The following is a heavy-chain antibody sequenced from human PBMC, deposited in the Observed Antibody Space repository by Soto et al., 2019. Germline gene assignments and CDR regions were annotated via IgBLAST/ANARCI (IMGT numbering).Heavy chain of an antibody. D-gene: IGHD6-19*01. J-gene: IGHJ4*02. Sequence: ASVKVSCKASGYTFTSYGISWVRQAPGQGLEWMGWISAYNGNTNYAQKLQGRVTMTTDTSTSTAYMELRSLRPDDTAVYYCARGKRSGWYRGSNDYWGQGTLVTVSS. CDR1: GYTFTSYG. CDR3: ARGKRSGWYRGSNDY. CDR2: ISAYNGNT. V-gene: IGHV1-18*04.